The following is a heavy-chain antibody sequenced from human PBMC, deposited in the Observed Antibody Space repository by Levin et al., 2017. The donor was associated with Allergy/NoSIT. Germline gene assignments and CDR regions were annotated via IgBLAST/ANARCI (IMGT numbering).Heavy chain of an antibody. J-gene: IGHJ6*03. CDR1: GGSFSGYY. CDR2: INHSGST. Sequence: SQTLSLTCAVYGGSFSGYYWSWIRQPPGKGLEWIGEINHSGSTNYNPSLKSRVTISVDTSKNQFSLKLSSVTAADTAVYYCARGSRLRPSVVPAAHENYYYYYMDVWGKGTTVTVSS. CDR3: ARGSRLRPSVVPAAHENYYYYYMDV. D-gene: IGHD2-2*01. V-gene: IGHV4-34*01.